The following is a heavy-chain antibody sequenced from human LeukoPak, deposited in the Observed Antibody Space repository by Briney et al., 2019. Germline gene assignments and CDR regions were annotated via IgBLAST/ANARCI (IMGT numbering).Heavy chain of an antibody. CDR2: ISYDGSNK. V-gene: IGHV3-30*03. CDR3: APARVDYGSGSSRKFDPDYFDY. CDR1: GFTFSSYG. D-gene: IGHD3-10*01. Sequence: GGSLRLSCAASGFTFSSYGMHWVRQAPGKGLEWVAVISYDGSNKYYADSVKGRFTISRDNSKNTLYLQMNSLRAEDTAVYYCAPARVDYGSGSSRKFDPDYFDYWGQGTLVTVSS. J-gene: IGHJ4*02.